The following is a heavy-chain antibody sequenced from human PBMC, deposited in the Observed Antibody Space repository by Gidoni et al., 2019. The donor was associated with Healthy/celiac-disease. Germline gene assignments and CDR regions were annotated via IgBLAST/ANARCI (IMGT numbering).Heavy chain of an antibody. D-gene: IGHD1-26*01. CDR3: AKGGSGSYSDY. CDR1: EFTFSSYG. CDR2: ISYDGSNT. Sequence: QVQLVESGGDVVQPGRSLRLSCAASEFTFSSYGMHWVRQAPGKGLEVVAVISYDGSNTYYADSVKGRFTISRDNSKNTLYLQMNSLRAEDTAVYYCAKGGSGSYSDYWGQGTLVTVSS. J-gene: IGHJ4*02. V-gene: IGHV3-30*18.